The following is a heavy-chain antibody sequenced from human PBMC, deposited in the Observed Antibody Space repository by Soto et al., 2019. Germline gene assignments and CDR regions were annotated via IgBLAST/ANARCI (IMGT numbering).Heavy chain of an antibody. V-gene: IGHV3-48*01. J-gene: IGHJ4*02. CDR2: IRNTGAPI. D-gene: IGHD3-3*02. CDR1: GFTFSSYW. Sequence: PGGSLRLFWAASGFTFSSYWMTLVRQAPGKGLEWVAYIRNTGAPICYADSVKGRFAVSRDNARNSLYLQMNSLRAEDSAVYYWTRDHLWASDFWGLRTLVTVSS. CDR3: TRDHLWASDF.